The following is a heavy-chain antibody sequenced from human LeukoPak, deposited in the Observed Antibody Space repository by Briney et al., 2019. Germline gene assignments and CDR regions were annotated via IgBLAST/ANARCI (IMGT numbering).Heavy chain of an antibody. CDR2: ISSSSSYI. D-gene: IGHD2-8*01. V-gene: IGHV3-11*06. J-gene: IGHJ4*02. Sequence: GGSLRLSCAASGFTFSDYYMSWIRQAPGKGLEWVSSISSSSSYIYYADSVKGRFTISRDNAKNSLYLQMNSLRAEDTAVYYCASLSAAMVYYFDYWGQGTLVTVSS. CDR1: GFTFSDYY. CDR3: ASLSAAMVYYFDY.